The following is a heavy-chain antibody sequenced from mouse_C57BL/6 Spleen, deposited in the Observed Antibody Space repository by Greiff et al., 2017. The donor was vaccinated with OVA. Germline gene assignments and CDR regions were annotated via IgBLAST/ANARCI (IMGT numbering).Heavy chain of an antibody. CDR1: GYTFTSYW. CDR3: ARMDGSGPWFAY. CDR2: IYPGSGST. Sequence: VQLQQSGAELVKPGASVKMSCKASGYTFTSYWITWVKQRPGQGLEWIGDIYPGSGSTNYNETFKSKAKLTVDKSSSTVYMQLSSLTSEDSAVYYCARMDGSGPWFAYWGQGTLVTVSA. V-gene: IGHV1-55*01. D-gene: IGHD1-1*01. J-gene: IGHJ3*01.